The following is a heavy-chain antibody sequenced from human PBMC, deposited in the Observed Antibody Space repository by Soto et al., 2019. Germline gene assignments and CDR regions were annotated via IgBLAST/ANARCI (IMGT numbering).Heavy chain of an antibody. CDR3: ARDGYSGYDGPNDAFDI. CDR1: GYSFTSYW. Sequence: GESLKISCKGSGYSFTSYWIGWVRQMPGKGLEWMGIIYPGDSDTRYSPSFQGQVTISADKSISTAYLQWSSLKASDTAMYYCARDGYSGYDGPNDAFDIWGQGTMVNVSS. V-gene: IGHV5-51*01. D-gene: IGHD5-12*01. J-gene: IGHJ3*02. CDR2: IYPGDSDT.